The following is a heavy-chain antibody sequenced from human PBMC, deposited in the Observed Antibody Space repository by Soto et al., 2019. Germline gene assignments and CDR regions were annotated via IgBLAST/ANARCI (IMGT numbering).Heavy chain of an antibody. CDR3: ARDADYYYYMYF. Sequence: LRLSCAASGFTFSNAWMSWVRQAPGKGLEWVSVIYSGGSTYYADSVKGRFTISRHNSKNTLYLQMNSLRAEDTAVYYCARDADYYYYMYFWGKGTTVTVSS. J-gene: IGHJ6*03. CDR2: IYSGGST. V-gene: IGHV3-53*04. CDR1: GFTFSNAW.